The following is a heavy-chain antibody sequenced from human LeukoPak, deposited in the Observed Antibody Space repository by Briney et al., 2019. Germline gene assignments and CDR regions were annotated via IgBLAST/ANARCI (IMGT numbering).Heavy chain of an antibody. CDR3: ARRSTLYSSGRFYFDY. V-gene: IGHV1-18*01. CDR2: ISAHDGTR. CDR1: GYTFTNYG. Sequence: ASVKVSCKASGYTFTNYGITWVRQAPGQGLEWMGWISAHDGTRNYALKHEDRVTMTTDTSASTAYMELRGLRSDDTAVYYCARRSTLYSSGRFYFDYWGQGTLVTVSS. D-gene: IGHD6-19*01. J-gene: IGHJ4*02.